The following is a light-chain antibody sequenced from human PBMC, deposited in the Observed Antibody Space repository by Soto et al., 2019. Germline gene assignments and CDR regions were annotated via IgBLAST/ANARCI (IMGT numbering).Light chain of an antibody. J-gene: IGKJ1*01. CDR3: HQYARYPWT. CDR2: KAS. Sequence: DIQMTQSPSTLSAFVGDRVNISCRASQVIGTWLAWHQQKPGRAPKVLVYKASSLQDGVPSRFSGSGSGTEFTLTINSLQPDDVAIYFCHQYARYPWTFGQGTKVEIK. V-gene: IGKV1-5*03. CDR1: QVIGTW.